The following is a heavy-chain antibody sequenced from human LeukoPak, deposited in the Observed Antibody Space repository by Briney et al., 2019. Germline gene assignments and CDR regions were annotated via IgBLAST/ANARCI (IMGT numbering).Heavy chain of an antibody. Sequence: GGSLRLSCAASGFTFSSYAMHWVRQAPGKGLEYVSAISSNGGSTYYANSVKGRFTISRDNSKNTLYLQKGSLRAEDMAVYYCATLGVSHFDYWGQGTLVTVSS. CDR1: GFTFSSYA. CDR2: ISSNGGST. V-gene: IGHV3-64*01. D-gene: IGHD3-10*01. CDR3: ATLGVSHFDY. J-gene: IGHJ4*02.